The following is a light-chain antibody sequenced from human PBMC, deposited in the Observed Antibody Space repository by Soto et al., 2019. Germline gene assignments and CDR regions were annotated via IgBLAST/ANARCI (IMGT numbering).Light chain of an antibody. CDR3: LQYNSLPYT. CDR2: KTS. V-gene: IGKV1-5*03. J-gene: IGKJ5*01. CDR1: QNVNIW. Sequence: DIQVTQSPSTLPAFVGDRVILTCRASQNVNIWLAWYQQRPRKAPKLLIYKTSSLESGVPSRFSGSGSGTEFTLTISSLETDDFGTYFCLQYNSLPYTFGQGTRLEIK.